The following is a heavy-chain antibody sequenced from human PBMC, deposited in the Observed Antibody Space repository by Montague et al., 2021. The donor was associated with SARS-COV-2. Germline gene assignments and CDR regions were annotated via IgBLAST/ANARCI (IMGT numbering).Heavy chain of an antibody. CDR2: NK. CDR3: ARPALESYSKSWYLDY. Sequence: NKYYSDSVKGRVTLSRDNSKNTLYLQMNSLRAEDTAVYYCARPALESYSKSWYLDYWGQG. J-gene: IGHJ4*02. V-gene: IGHV3-30*01. D-gene: IGHD6-13*01.